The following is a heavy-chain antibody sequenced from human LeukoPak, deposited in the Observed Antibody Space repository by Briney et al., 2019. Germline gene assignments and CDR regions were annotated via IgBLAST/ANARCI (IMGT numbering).Heavy chain of an antibody. CDR1: GGSISSYY. J-gene: IGHJ4*02. CDR2: IYYSGST. CDR3: ARGGSYSAHFDY. V-gene: IGHV4-59*01. D-gene: IGHD1-26*01. Sequence: PSETLSLTCTVSGGSISSYYWSWIRQPPGKGLEWIGYIYYSGSTNYNPSLKSRVTISVDTSKNQFSLKLSSVTAADTAVYYCARGGSYSAHFDYWGQGTPVTVSS.